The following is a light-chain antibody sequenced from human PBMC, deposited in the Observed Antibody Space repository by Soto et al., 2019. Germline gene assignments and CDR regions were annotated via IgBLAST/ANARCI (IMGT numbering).Light chain of an antibody. V-gene: IGKV1-5*01. J-gene: IGKJ1*01. CDR3: QQNYSTPPGT. CDR2: DAS. CDR1: QAISTS. Sequence: DIEMTQFHSTLSASVGDRVTITCRASQAISTSLAWYQQKPGKAPKLLIFDASSLQTGVPSRFSGSGSGTEFTLTISNLQPDDFATYYCQQNYSTPPGTFGQGTKVDIK.